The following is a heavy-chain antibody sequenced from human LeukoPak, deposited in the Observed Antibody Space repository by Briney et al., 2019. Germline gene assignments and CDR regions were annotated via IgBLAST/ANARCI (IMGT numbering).Heavy chain of an antibody. J-gene: IGHJ6*02. CDR2: MGTAGDT. D-gene: IGHD2-2*01. Sequence: GGSLRLSCTASGFTFSTYDMHWVRQATGKGLEWVSAMGTAGDTYYQASVKGRFTISRDDSKNTAYLQMKSLKTEDTAVYYCTRQRDCRSTSCLEWYYYYGMDVLGQGTTVTVSS. CDR1: GFTFSTYD. V-gene: IGHV3-13*04. CDR3: TRQRDCRSTSCLEWYYYYGMDV.